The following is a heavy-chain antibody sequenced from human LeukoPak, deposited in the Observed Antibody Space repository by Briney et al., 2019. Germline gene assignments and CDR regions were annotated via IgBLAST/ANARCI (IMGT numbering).Heavy chain of an antibody. J-gene: IGHJ4*02. CDR3: ARVFIEPLWFGELFDY. Sequence: GGSLRLSCAASGFTFSSYSMNWVRQAPGKGLEWVSSISSSSSYIYYADSVKGRFTISRDNAKNSLYLQMNSLRAEDTAVYYCARVFIEPLWFGELFDYWGQGTLVTVSS. CDR1: GFTFSSYS. CDR2: ISSSSSYI. D-gene: IGHD3-10*01. V-gene: IGHV3-21*04.